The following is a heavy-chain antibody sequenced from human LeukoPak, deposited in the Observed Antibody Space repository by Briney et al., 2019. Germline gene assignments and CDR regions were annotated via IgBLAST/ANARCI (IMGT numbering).Heavy chain of an antibody. CDR2: IIGSGGST. D-gene: IGHD2-21*02. CDR3: AKGNTPVAYCGGDCYPLHY. J-gene: IGHJ4*02. Sequence: GGSLRLSCAASGFTFSSYAMSWVRQAPGKRLEGVSAIIGSGGSTFYGDSVKGRFTISRDNSKTTLYLQMNSLRAEDTAVYYCAKGNTPVAYCGGDCYPLHYWGQGTLVTVSS. CDR1: GFTFSSYA. V-gene: IGHV3-23*01.